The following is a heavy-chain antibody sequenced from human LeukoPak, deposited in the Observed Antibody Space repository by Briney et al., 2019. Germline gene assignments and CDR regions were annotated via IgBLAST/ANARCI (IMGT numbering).Heavy chain of an antibody. Sequence: SETLSLTCTVSGGSISSYYWSWIRQPPGKGLEWIGYIYYSGSTNYNPSLKSRVTISVDTSKNQFSLKLSSVTAADTAVYYCARLRCSSTSCQMGYHGMDVWGQGTTVTVSS. J-gene: IGHJ6*02. D-gene: IGHD2-2*01. CDR1: GGSISSYY. V-gene: IGHV4-59*08. CDR2: IYYSGST. CDR3: ARLRCSSTSCQMGYHGMDV.